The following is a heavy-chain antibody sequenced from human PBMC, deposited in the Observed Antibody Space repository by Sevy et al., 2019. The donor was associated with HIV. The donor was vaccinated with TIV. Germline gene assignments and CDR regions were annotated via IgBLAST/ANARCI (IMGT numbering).Heavy chain of an antibody. CDR3: ALDSSGYYHFDY. CDR2: INPNSGGT. CDR1: GYTFTGYY. J-gene: IGHJ4*02. D-gene: IGHD3-22*01. Sequence: ASVKVSSKASGYTFTGYYMHWVRQAPGQGLEWMGWINPNSGGTNYAQKCQGWVTMTRDTSISTAYMELSRLRSDDTAVYYCALDSSGYYHFDYWGQGTLVTVSS. V-gene: IGHV1-2*04.